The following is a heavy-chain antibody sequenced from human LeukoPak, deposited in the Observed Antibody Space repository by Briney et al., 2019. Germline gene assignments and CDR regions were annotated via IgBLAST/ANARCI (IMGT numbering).Heavy chain of an antibody. D-gene: IGHD6-13*01. CDR3: AKAPSIAAAGTFDY. CDR2: IYYSGST. J-gene: IGHJ4*02. V-gene: IGHV4-39*01. CDR1: GGPISSSSYY. Sequence: PSETLSLTCTVSGGPISSSSYYWGWIRQPPGKGLEWIGSIYYSGSTYYNPSLKSRVTISVDTSKNQFSLKLSSVTAADTAVYYCAKAPSIAAAGTFDYWGQGTLVTVSS.